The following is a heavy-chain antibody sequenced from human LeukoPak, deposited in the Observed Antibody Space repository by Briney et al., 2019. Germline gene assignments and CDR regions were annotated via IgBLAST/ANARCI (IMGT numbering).Heavy chain of an antibody. CDR3: VRDYQFIQEV. V-gene: IGHV3-74*01. CDR2: ISTDGKST. Sequence: GGSLRLSCVASGFTFSNYWMLWVRQAPGKGLVWVSLISTDGKSTRYAESVKGRFTISRDNAKNALYLQMGILRVEDTALYFCVRDYQFIQEVWGQGTTVTVSS. J-gene: IGHJ6*02. D-gene: IGHD2-2*01. CDR1: GFTFSNYW.